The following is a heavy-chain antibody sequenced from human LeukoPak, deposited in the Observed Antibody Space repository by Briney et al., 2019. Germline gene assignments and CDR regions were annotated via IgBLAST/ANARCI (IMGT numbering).Heavy chain of an antibody. Sequence: SETLSLTCAVYGGSFSGYYWSWIRQPPGKGLEWIGEINHSGSTNYNPSLKSRVTISVDTSKNQFSPKLSSVTAADTAVYYCARSDKYYYDSSGYYVESYFDYWGQGTLVTVSS. CDR1: GGSFSGYY. J-gene: IGHJ4*02. D-gene: IGHD3-22*01. CDR3: ARSDKYYYDSSGYYVESYFDY. CDR2: INHSGST. V-gene: IGHV4-34*01.